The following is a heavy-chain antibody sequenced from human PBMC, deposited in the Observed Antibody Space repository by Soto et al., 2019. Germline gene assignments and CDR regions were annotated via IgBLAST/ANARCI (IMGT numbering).Heavy chain of an antibody. J-gene: IGHJ6*02. D-gene: IGHD3-10*01. CDR2: TNLNSGGT. CDR1: GYTFTGYY. CDR3: ARDRPLITMVRGYYYYYGMDV. V-gene: IGHV1-2*04. Sequence: QVQLVQSGAEVKKPGASVKVSCKASGYTFTGYYMPWVRQAPGQGLEWMGWTNLNSGGTNYAQKFQGWVTMTRDTSISTAYMELSRLRSDDTAVYYCARDRPLITMVRGYYYYYGMDVWGQGTTVTVSS.